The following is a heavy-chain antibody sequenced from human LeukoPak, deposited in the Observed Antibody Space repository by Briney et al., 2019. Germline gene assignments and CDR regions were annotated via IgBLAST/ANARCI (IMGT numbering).Heavy chain of an antibody. V-gene: IGHV3-23*01. D-gene: IGHD4-17*01. CDR1: GFTFRSYA. CDR2: ISGSGGSR. CDR3: AKPRRPYGDYVGDY. J-gene: IGHJ4*02. Sequence: VGSLRLSCAASGFTFRSYAMNSVPPAPGERLEWGSDISGSGGSRYYADYVKGRLTVSRDNSKKTLYLQMNSLRAEDTAVYYCAKPRRPYGDYVGDYWGQGTLVIVSS.